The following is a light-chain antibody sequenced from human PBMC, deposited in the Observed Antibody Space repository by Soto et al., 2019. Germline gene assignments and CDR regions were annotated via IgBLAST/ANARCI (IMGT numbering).Light chain of an antibody. Sequence: AIRMTQSPSSFSASTGDRVTITCRASQVIGNSLAWYQQKPGKAPSLLINDASTLQSGVPSRFSGSGSGTDFTLTISCLQSEDFATYYCQQYYSYPRTFGQGTKVEIK. J-gene: IGKJ1*01. CDR3: QQYYSYPRT. CDR1: QVIGNS. V-gene: IGKV1-8*01. CDR2: DAS.